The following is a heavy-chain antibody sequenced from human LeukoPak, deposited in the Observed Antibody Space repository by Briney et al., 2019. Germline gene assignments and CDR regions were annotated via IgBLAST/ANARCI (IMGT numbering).Heavy chain of an antibody. D-gene: IGHD6-19*01. CDR2: VYWDDDN. V-gene: IGHV2-5*02. Sequence: SGPTLVNPTQTLTLTCTFSGFSLNTYGVGVGWIRQSPGKALEWLAVVYWDDDNRYNPSLRTRLIVTKDTSKNQVVLTMTNMDPVDTATYYCAHRPNRYNNGWNTGFFDSWGQGSLVSVSS. J-gene: IGHJ4*02. CDR3: AHRPNRYNNGWNTGFFDS. CDR1: GFSLNTYGVG.